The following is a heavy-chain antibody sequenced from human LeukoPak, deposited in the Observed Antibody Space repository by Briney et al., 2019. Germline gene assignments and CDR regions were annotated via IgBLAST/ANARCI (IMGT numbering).Heavy chain of an antibody. CDR2: ISGAAEST. Sequence: PGGSLRLSCAGSGFTFSNYAVSWVRQAPGKGLEWVSAISGAAESTYYADSVKGRFTISRDNSKKTVYLQMNSLRAEDTAVYYCAKASVLLWALDYWGQGTLVTVSS. V-gene: IGHV3-23*01. J-gene: IGHJ4*02. CDR1: GFTFSNYA. CDR3: AKASVLLWALDY. D-gene: IGHD3-10*01.